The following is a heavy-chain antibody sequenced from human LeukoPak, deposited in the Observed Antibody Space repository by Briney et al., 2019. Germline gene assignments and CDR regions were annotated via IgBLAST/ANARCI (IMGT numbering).Heavy chain of an antibody. V-gene: IGHV1-46*01. CDR2: INPSGGST. CDR3: ARGYDTHDY. D-gene: IGHD3-3*01. J-gene: IGHJ4*02. CDR1: GYTFTNYY. Sequence: GASVKVSCKASGYTFTNYYMQWVRQAPGQGLEWMGIINPSGGSTSYPQRFQGRVTMTRDTSTSTVYMELSSLRSEDTAVYCCARGYDTHDYWGQGTLVTVSS.